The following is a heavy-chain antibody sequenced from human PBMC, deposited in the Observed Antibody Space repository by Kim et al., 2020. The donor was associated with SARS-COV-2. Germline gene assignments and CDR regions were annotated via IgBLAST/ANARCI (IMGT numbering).Heavy chain of an antibody. Sequence: GGSLRLSCAASGFTFSSYSMNWVRQAPGKGLEWVSYISSSSSTIYYADSVKGRFTISRDNAKNSLYLQMNSLRDEDTAVYYCARGDYGDYVSRPFYYYGMDVWGQGTTVTVSS. CDR1: GFTFSSYS. J-gene: IGHJ6*02. D-gene: IGHD4-17*01. CDR3: ARGDYGDYVSRPFYYYGMDV. V-gene: IGHV3-48*02. CDR2: ISSSSSTI.